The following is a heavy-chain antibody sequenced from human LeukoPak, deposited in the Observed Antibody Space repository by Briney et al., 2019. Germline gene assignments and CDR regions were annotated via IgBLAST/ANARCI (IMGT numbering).Heavy chain of an antibody. J-gene: IGHJ6*03. Sequence: SVKVSCXASGGTFSSYAISWVRLAPGQGLEWMGGIIPIFGTANYAQKFQGRVTITADESTSTAYMELSSLRSEDTAVYYCARVVRLVVPAAMGDYYYYYMDVWGKGTTVTVSS. CDR3: ARVVRLVVPAAMGDYYYYYMDV. CDR2: IIPIFGTA. D-gene: IGHD2-2*01. CDR1: GGTFSSYA. V-gene: IGHV1-69*01.